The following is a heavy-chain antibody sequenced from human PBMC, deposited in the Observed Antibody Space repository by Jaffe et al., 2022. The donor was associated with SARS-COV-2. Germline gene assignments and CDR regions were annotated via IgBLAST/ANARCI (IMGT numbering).Heavy chain of an antibody. CDR3: ARDQYYDSSGLRGHDAFDI. J-gene: IGHJ3*02. CDR2: ISGTSTYI. CDR1: GFTFSRYS. Sequence: EVQLVESGGGLVKPGGSLRLSCAASGFTFSRYSMYWVRQAPGKGLEWVSSISGTSTYIDYADSVKGRFTISRDNAKNSLYLQMNRLRAEDTAVYYCARDQYYDSSGLRGHDAFDIWGQGTMVTVS. D-gene: IGHD3-22*01. V-gene: IGHV3-21*01.